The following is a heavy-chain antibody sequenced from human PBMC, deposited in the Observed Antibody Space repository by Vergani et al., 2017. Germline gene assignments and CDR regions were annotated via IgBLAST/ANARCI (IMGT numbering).Heavy chain of an antibody. V-gene: IGHV3-23*01. CDR2: ISGRGGST. CDR3: AKANPLNSGYDYLYYYHAMDV. J-gene: IGHJ6*02. D-gene: IGHD5-12*01. CDR1: GFTFNHYA. Sequence: EVQLLESGGDLVQPGGSLRLSCAASGFTFNHYAMNWVRQAPGKGLEWVSGISGRGGSTYYAGSVKGRFTISRDSSKNTLYLQMNSLSAGDTAVYYCAKANPLNSGYDYLYYYHAMDVWGQGTTVTVSS.